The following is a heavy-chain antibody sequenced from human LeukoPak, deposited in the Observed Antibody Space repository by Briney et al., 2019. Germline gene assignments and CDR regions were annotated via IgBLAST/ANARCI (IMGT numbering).Heavy chain of an antibody. CDR1: GGSLNSYY. CDR3: ARGAWATRLAS. J-gene: IGHJ4*02. CDR2: IYESGTT. D-gene: IGHD2-15*01. Sequence: SETLSLTCAVYGGSLNSYYWSWVRQPPGEGLEWIREIYESGTTKYNPSLKSRVAISMVPSKRQFSLRLSSVTAADTAVYYCARGAWATRLASWGLGTPVIVSS. V-gene: IGHV4-34*01.